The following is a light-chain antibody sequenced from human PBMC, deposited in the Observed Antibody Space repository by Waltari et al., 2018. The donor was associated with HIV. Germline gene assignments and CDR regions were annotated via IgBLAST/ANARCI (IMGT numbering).Light chain of an antibody. V-gene: IGKV3-20*01. Sequence: EIVLTQSPGTLSLSPGDRATLSCRSSQSLSSNYLAWYQQKPGQAPRLLIFGASSRATDIPDRFSGSGSGTDFTLTIRRLEPEDFAVYYCQQNGNSLTFGPGTKVNIK. J-gene: IGKJ3*01. CDR1: QSLSSNY. CDR2: GAS. CDR3: QQNGNSLT.